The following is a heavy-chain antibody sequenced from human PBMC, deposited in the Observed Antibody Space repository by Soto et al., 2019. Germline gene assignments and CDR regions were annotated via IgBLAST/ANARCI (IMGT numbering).Heavy chain of an antibody. D-gene: IGHD3-22*01. CDR3: AILGTYYFDNSDNYFDF. J-gene: IGHJ4*02. CDR2: INAGNGNT. Sequence: QVQLVQSGAEEMKPGASVKVSCKASGYTLTRYSIHWVRQATGQRLEWMGWINAGNGNTKFSQKFQGRVTITRDTSASTAYMELRGLRSEDTAVYYCAILGTYYFDNSDNYFDFWGQGTLVTVSS. CDR1: GYTLTRYS. V-gene: IGHV1-3*05.